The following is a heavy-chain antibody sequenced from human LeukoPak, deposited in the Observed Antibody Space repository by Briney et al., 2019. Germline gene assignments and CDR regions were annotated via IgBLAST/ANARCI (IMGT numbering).Heavy chain of an antibody. CDR3: ARDGGWYKRGLDYYYYMDV. CDR2: INANGAST. J-gene: IGHJ6*03. V-gene: IGHV3-20*04. D-gene: IGHD6-19*01. Sequence: QTGGSLRLSCAASGFSFDDYGMNWVRQAPGKGLEWVCRINANGASTAYADSVKGRFTISRDNAKNSLYLQMNSLRAEDTALYYCARDGGWYKRGLDYYYYMDVWGKGTTVTVS. CDR1: GFSFDDYG.